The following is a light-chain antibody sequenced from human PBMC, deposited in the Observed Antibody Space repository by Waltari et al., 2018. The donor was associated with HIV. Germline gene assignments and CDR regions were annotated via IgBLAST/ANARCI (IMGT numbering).Light chain of an antibody. CDR2: DVT. J-gene: IGLJ2*01. CDR1: SSDVGDSHY. V-gene: IGLV2-11*01. Sequence: QSALTQPRSVSGSPGQSVTISCAGTSSDVGDSHYVSWYQQHPGKAPKLMSYDVTKRPPGVPDRFSGSRSGNTASLTISGLQAEDEADYYCCSYAGSNTLVFGGGTKLTVL. CDR3: CSYAGSNTLV.